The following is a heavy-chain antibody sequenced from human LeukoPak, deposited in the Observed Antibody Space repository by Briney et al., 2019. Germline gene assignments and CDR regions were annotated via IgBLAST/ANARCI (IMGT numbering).Heavy chain of an antibody. Sequence: SQTLSLTCTVSGGSISSGGYYWSWIRQHPGKGLEWIGYIYYSGSTYYNPSLKSRVTISVDTSKNQFSLKLSSVTAADTAVYYCARTYSSGWYPGAFDIWGQGTMVTVSS. CDR1: GGSISSGGYY. CDR3: ARTYSSGWYPGAFDI. D-gene: IGHD6-19*01. V-gene: IGHV4-31*03. J-gene: IGHJ3*02. CDR2: IYYSGST.